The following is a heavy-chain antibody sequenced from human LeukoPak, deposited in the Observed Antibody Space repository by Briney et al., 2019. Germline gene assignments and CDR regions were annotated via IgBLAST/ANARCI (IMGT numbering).Heavy chain of an antibody. V-gene: IGHV4-59*08. CDR1: GGSISSYY. D-gene: IGHD3-22*01. CDR2: IYYSGTT. Sequence: SETLSLTCTVSGGSISSYYWSWIRQPPGKGLEWMGYIYYSGTTNYNPSLKSRVTISVDTSKNQFSLKLSSVTAADTAVYYCARHQGFDYDRSGYYAMDYWGQGTLVTVSS. J-gene: IGHJ4*02. CDR3: ARHQGFDYDRSGYYAMDY.